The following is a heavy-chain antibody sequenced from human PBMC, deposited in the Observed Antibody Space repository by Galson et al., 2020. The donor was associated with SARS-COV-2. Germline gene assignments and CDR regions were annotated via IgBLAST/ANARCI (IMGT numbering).Heavy chain of an antibody. CDR2: IYYSGST. Sequence: SETLSLTCTASGGSISSYYWSWIRQPPGKGLEWIGYIYYSGSTNYNPSLKSRVTISVDTSKNQFSLKLSSVTAADTAVYYCARGKDTIFGVVIIPGWFDPWGQGTLVTVSS. J-gene: IGHJ5*02. D-gene: IGHD3-3*01. CDR3: ARGKDTIFGVVIIPGWFDP. CDR1: GGSISSYY. V-gene: IGHV4-59*01.